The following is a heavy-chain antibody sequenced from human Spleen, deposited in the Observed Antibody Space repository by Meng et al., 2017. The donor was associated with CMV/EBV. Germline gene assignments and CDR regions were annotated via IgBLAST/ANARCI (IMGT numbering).Heavy chain of an antibody. CDR1: GYY. D-gene: IGHD3-10*01. CDR3: AMGGTYYYGSGSYYHDYYFDY. CDR2: INPNSGGT. J-gene: IGHJ4*02. Sequence: GYYIHWVRQAPGQGLEWLGWINPNSGGTNYAQKFQGRVTLTRDTSISTAYMELSSPRSDDTAVYYCAMGGTYYYGSGSYYHDYYFDYWGQGTLVTVSS. V-gene: IGHV1-2*02.